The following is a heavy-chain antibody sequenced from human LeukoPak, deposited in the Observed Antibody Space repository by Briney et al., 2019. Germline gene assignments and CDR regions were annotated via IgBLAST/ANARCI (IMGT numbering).Heavy chain of an antibody. D-gene: IGHD3-22*01. J-gene: IGHJ4*02. CDR3: AREGYYYDSSGYNFDY. CDR2: ISSSGSTI. CDR1: GFTFTSYE. V-gene: IGHV3-48*03. Sequence: PGGSLRLSCAASGFTFTSYEIHWVRQAPGKGLEWVSYISSSGSTIKYADSVKGRFTISRGNAKNSLYLQMNSLRAEDTAVYYCAREGYYYDSSGYNFDYWGQGTLVTVSS.